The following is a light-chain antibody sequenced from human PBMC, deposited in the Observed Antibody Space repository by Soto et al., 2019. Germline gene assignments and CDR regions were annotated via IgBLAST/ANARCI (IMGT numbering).Light chain of an antibody. J-gene: IGKJ5*01. Sequence: IPMTQSPSTLSAYVGDSVTIPCRASQSIRNWLAWYQQKPGKAPNPLIYDASSLKSGVPARFSGSGSGTEFTLTTSSLQPDDFATYYCQQYNTYSTFGQGTRLEIK. CDR3: QQYNTYST. CDR1: QSIRNW. CDR2: DAS. V-gene: IGKV1-5*01.